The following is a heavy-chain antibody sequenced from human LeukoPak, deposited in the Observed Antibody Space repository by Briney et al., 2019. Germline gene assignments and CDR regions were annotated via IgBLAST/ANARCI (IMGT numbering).Heavy chain of an antibody. Sequence: GGSLRLSCVVSGFTFSTSAMSWVRQAPGKGLEWVSGISESGGSTYYVDSVKGRFTISRDNSKNTLYLQMNSLRAEDTAVFYCAKIPPGYCSAGSCYLDYWGQGTLVTVSS. J-gene: IGHJ4*02. V-gene: IGHV3-23*01. D-gene: IGHD2-15*01. CDR2: ISESGGST. CDR3: AKIPPGYCSAGSCYLDY. CDR1: GFTFSTSA.